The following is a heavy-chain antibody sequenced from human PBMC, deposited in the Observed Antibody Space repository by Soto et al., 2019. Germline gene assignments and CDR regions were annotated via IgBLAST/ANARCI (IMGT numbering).Heavy chain of an antibody. V-gene: IGHV1-69*13. CDR1: GGTFSSYA. CDR2: IIPIFGTA. D-gene: IGHD1-7*01. CDR3: ARGDRNCNWNYGDYYYGMDV. J-gene: IGHJ6*02. Sequence: GASVKVSCKASGGTFSSYAIRWVRQAPGQGLEWMGGIIPIFGTANYAQKFQGRVTITADESTSTAYMELSSLRSEDTAVYYCARGDRNCNWNYGDYYYGMDVWGQGTTVTVSS.